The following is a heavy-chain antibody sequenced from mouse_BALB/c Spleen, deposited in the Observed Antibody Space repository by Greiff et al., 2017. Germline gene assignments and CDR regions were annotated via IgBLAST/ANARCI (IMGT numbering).Heavy chain of an antibody. CDR1: GFSLTSYG. D-gene: IGHD2-10*01. CDR2: IWAGGST. CDR3: ARRAYYGNRFYAMDY. J-gene: IGHJ4*01. V-gene: IGHV2-9*02. Sequence: QVQLKESGPGLVAPSQSLSITCTVSGFSLTSYGVHWVRQPPGKGLEWLGVIWAGGSTNYNSALMSRLSISKDNSKSQVFLKMNSLQTDDTAMYYCARRAYYGNRFYAMDYWGQGTSVTVSS.